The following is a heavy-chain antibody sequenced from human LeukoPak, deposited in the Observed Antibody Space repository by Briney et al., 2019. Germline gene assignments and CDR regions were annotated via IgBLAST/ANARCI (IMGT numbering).Heavy chain of an antibody. CDR1: GFTFSSYA. D-gene: IGHD6-19*01. CDR3: AKGGQWLFDY. CDR2: ISYDGSNK. Sequence: GRSLRLSCAASGFTFSSYAMHWVRQAPGKGLEWVAVISYDGSNKYYADSVKGRFTISRDNSKNTLYLQMNSLRAEDTAVYYCAKGGQWLFDYWGQGTLVTVSS. V-gene: IGHV3-30-3*01. J-gene: IGHJ4*02.